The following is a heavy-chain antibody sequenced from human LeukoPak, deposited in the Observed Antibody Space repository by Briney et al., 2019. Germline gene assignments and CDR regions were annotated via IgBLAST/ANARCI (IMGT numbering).Heavy chain of an antibody. D-gene: IGHD1-1*01. Sequence: PGGSLRLSCVASGFTFISYWMTWVRQAPGKGLEWVAQISQDGTESYSVDSVRGRFTISRDNVKNSVYLQMNSLRPEDTAVYYCARDSTGTVFDLWGQGTLVTVSS. CDR2: ISQDGTES. J-gene: IGHJ4*02. CDR3: ARDSTGTVFDL. CDR1: GFTFISYW. V-gene: IGHV3-7*04.